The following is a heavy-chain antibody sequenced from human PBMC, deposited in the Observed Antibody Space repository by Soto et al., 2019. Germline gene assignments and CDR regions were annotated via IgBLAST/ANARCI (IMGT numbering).Heavy chain of an antibody. J-gene: IGHJ4*02. D-gene: IGHD2-15*01. CDR1: GFTFINVW. CDR3: GTGYCSAGSCAIDY. CDR2: IKSKTDGGTT. V-gene: IGHV3-15*07. Sequence: PGGSMSLSSAASGFTFINVWMNWIRPAPGKGLEWVGRIKSKTDGGTTDYAAPVKGRFTISRDDSKNTLYLQMNSLKIEDTAVYYCGTGYCSAGSCAIDYWGQGTLVTVSS.